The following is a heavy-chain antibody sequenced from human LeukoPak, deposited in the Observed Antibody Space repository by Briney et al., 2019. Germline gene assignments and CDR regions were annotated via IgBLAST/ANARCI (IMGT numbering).Heavy chain of an antibody. CDR1: GFTFSNAW. Sequence: PGGSLRLSCAASGFTFSNAWMSWVRQAPGKGLEWVGRIKSKTDGGTTDYAAPVKGRFTISRDDSKNTLYLQMNSLKTEDTAAYYCSPIFGVVIENWGQGTLVTVSS. V-gene: IGHV3-15*01. CDR2: IKSKTDGGTT. J-gene: IGHJ4*02. D-gene: IGHD3-3*01. CDR3: SPIFGVVIEN.